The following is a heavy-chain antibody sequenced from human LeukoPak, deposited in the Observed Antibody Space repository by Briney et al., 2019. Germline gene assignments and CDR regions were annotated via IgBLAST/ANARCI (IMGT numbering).Heavy chain of an antibody. V-gene: IGHV4-59*01. CDR1: GGSISSYY. D-gene: IGHD2-15*01. CDR3: ARRYCSGGSCSSLDY. CDR2: IYYTGST. Sequence: SETLSLTCTVSGGSISSYYWNWIRQPPGKGLEWIGYIYYTGSTNYNPSLKSRVTISVDTSKNQFSLKLSSVTAADTAVYYCARRYCSGGSCSSLDYWGQGTLVTVSS. J-gene: IGHJ4*02.